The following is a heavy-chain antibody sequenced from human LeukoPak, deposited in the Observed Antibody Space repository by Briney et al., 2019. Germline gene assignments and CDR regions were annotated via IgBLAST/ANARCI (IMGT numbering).Heavy chain of an antibody. CDR3: ALAGTNYYYYMDV. D-gene: IGHD6-19*01. CDR2: IKQDGSEK. J-gene: IGHJ6*03. V-gene: IGHV3-7*01. CDR1: GFTFSSYW. Sequence: PGGSLRLSCAASGFTFSSYWMSWVRQAPGKGLERVANIKQDGSEKYYVDSVKGRFTISRDNAKNSLYLQMNSLRAEDTAVYYCALAGTNYYYYMDVLGKGTTVTVSS.